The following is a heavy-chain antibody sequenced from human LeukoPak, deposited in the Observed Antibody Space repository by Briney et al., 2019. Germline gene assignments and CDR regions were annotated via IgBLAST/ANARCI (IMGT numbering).Heavy chain of an antibody. J-gene: IGHJ5*02. V-gene: IGHV3-23*01. Sequence: GGSLRLSCAASGFTFSSYGMSWVRQAPGEGLEWVSAISGSGGSTYYADSVKGRFTISRDNSKNTLYLQMNSLRAEDTAVYYCAKSPRTTVTNWFDPWGQGTLVTVSS. CDR2: ISGSGGST. CDR1: GFTFSSYG. D-gene: IGHD4-17*01. CDR3: AKSPRTTVTNWFDP.